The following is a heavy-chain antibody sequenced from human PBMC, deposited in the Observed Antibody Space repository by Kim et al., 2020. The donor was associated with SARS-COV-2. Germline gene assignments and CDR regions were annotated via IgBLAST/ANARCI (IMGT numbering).Heavy chain of an antibody. V-gene: IGHV1-3*01. CDR3: ASGPDSSGYSISGGDN. CDR1: GYTFTSYA. D-gene: IGHD3-22*01. Sequence: ASVKVSCKASGYTFTSYAIHWVRQAPGQRLEWMGWINAGNGNTKYSQKFQGRVTITRDTSASTAYMELSSLRSEDTAVYYCASGPDSSGYSISGGDNWGQGTLVTVSS. J-gene: IGHJ4*02. CDR2: INAGNGNT.